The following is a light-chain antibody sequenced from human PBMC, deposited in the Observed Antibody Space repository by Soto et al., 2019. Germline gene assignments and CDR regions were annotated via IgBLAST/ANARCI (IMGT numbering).Light chain of an antibody. J-gene: IGLJ1*01. CDR3: SSYTSSSTPYV. CDR2: DVS. Sequence: QSALTQPASVSGSPGQSITISCTGTSSDVGGYNYVSWYQHHPGKAPKLMMYDVSNRPSGVSNRFSGSKSGNTASLTISGLQAEDEADYYCSSYTSSSTPYVLGTGTKVTVL. CDR1: SSDVGGYNY. V-gene: IGLV2-14*01.